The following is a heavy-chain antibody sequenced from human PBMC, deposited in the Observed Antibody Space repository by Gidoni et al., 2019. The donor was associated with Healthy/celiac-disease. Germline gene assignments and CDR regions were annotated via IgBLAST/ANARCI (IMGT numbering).Heavy chain of an antibody. J-gene: IGHJ5*02. CDR3: ARAPKDIVVVVAAIPTWFDP. CDR1: GFTFSSYA. CDR2: ISYDGSNK. Sequence: QVQLVVSGGGVVQPGRSLRLSCAASGFTFSSYAMHWVRQAPGKGLEWVAVISYDGSNKYYADSVKGRFTISRDNSKNTLYLQMNSLRAEDTAVYYCARAPKDIVVVVAAIPTWFDPWGQGTLVTVSS. V-gene: IGHV3-30-3*01. D-gene: IGHD2-15*01.